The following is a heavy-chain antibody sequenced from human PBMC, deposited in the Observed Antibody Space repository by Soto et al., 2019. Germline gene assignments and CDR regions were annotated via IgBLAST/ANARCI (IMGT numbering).Heavy chain of an antibody. V-gene: IGHV4-30-4*01. D-gene: IGHD3-10*01. CDR2: IYYIGTT. J-gene: IGHJ5*02. Sequence: QVQLQESGPGLVKPSQTLSLTCTVSGDSMGSGDYYWTWTRQPPGKGLEWIGYIYYIGTTFYNPSLESRVNISIETSKNHFSLRLTSVSAADTEVYYCSRGSSYYGFLTWGKGTLVIVSS. CDR1: GDSMGSGDYY. CDR3: SRGSSYYGFLT.